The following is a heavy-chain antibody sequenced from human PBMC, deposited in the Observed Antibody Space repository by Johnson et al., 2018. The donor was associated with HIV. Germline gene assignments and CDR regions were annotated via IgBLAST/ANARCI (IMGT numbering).Heavy chain of an antibody. V-gene: IGHV3-15*07. D-gene: IGHD1-26*01. CDR2: IKSKTDGGTT. Sequence: VQLVESGRGLVQPGRSLRLSCAASGFTFSSYAMHWVRQAPGKGLEWVGRIKSKTDGGTTDYAAPVKGRFTFSRDDSKNTLFLQMNSRKTEDTALYYCTAHYRNAFDIWGQGTMVTVSS. CDR1: GFTFSSYA. CDR3: TAHYRNAFDI. J-gene: IGHJ3*02.